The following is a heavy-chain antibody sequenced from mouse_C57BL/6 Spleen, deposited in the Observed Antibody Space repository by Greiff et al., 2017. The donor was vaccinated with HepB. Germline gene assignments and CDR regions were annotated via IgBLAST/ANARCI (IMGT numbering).Heavy chain of an antibody. D-gene: IGHD1-1*01. CDR3: ARGYYGSSTHWYFDD. V-gene: IGHV5-4*03. Sequence: EVKLVESGGGLVKPGGSLKLSCAASGFTFSSYAMSWVRQTPEQRLEWVATISAGGSYTYYPDNVKGRFTVYRDNAKNNLYLQMSHLKSEDTAIYDGARGYYGSSTHWYFDDWGTGTTVTVSA. CDR1: GFTFSSYA. J-gene: IGHJ1*03. CDR2: ISAGGSYT.